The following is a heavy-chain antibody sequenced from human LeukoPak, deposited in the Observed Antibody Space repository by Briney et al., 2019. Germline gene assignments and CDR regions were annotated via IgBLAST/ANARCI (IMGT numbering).Heavy chain of an antibody. CDR1: GGSISTDNW. CDR2: IYHGVTT. V-gene: IGHV4-4*02. J-gene: IGHJ4*02. CDR3: ARDGDVYKSGWYRGGFDF. D-gene: IGHD6-19*01. Sequence: PSETLSLTCAVSGGSISTDNWWSWVRPSPGKGLEWIGEIYHGVTTNYNPSLKSRVTISLDKSTNQFSLTLTSVTAADTAFYYCARDGDVYKSGWYRGGFDFWGQGILVTVSS.